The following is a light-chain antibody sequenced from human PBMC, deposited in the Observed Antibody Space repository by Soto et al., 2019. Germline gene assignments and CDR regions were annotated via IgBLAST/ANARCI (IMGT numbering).Light chain of an antibody. V-gene: IGKV3-15*01. CDR3: HQYNNWPRT. CDR1: QSVSSN. Sequence: EIVMTQSPATLPVSPGDRATLSCRASQSVSSNLAWYQHKPGQAPRLLIYGASTRATGIPARFSGSGSGTEFTLTISSLQSEDFAVYYCHQYNNWPRTFGQGTKVDIK. CDR2: GAS. J-gene: IGKJ1*01.